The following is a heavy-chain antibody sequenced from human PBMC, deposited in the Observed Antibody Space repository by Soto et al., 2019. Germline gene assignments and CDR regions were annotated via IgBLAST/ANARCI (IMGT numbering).Heavy chain of an antibody. J-gene: IGHJ6*02. CDR1: GFTFNSYW. D-gene: IGHD3-16*01. V-gene: IGHV3-7*01. CDR3: ARGLTAGVFYDHTWGGYIPKTYGLDV. CDR2: IKQDGSEQ. Sequence: EVQLVESGGGLVQPGGSVRLACAASGFTFNSYWINWFRQAPGKGLEWVANIKQDGSEQYFVDSVRSRCSVSRDNANNLMYLEMSSLRVEDTAVYYCARGLTAGVFYDHTWGGYIPKTYGLDVWGQGTAVTVSS.